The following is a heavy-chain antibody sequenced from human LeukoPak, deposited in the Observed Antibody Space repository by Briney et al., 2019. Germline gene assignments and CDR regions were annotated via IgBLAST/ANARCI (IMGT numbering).Heavy chain of an antibody. CDR1: GGSISSYY. V-gene: IGHV4-59*12. CDR3: ARYSTADPSFDY. D-gene: IGHD4-17*01. J-gene: IGHJ4*02. CDR2: IYYSGST. Sequence: SETLSLTCTVSGGSISSYYWSWIRQPPGKGLEWIGYIYYSGSTNYNPSLKSRVTISVDTSKNQFSLKLSSVTAADTAVYYCARYSTADPSFDYWGQGTLVTVSS.